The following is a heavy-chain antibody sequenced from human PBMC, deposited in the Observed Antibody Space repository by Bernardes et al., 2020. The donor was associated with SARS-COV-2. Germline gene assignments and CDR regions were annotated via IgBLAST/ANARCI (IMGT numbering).Heavy chain of an antibody. CDR2: ISYNGNI. V-gene: IGHV4-59*01. CDR3: ARTARVFYS. Sequence: SETLSLTCAVSGGSISSYYWSWIRQPPGKGLESIGYISYNGNINYNPSLRSRATISIDTSKNQFSLKLSSVTAADTAIYYCARTARVFYSWCQGTLLTV. J-gene: IGHJ5*01. D-gene: IGHD5-18*01. CDR1: GGSISSYY.